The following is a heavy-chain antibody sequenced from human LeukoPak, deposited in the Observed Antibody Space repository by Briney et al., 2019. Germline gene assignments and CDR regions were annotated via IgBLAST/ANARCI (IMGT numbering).Heavy chain of an antibody. CDR2: INSDGSST. V-gene: IGHV3-74*01. Sequence: GGSLRLSCAASGNYWMHWVRQAPGKGLVWVSHINSDGSSTSYADSVKGRFTISRDNAKNTLYLQMNSLRAEDTAVYYCAREELGSSLGFDPWGQGTLVTVSS. J-gene: IGHJ5*02. D-gene: IGHD3-16*01. CDR3: AREELGSSLGFDP. CDR1: GNYW.